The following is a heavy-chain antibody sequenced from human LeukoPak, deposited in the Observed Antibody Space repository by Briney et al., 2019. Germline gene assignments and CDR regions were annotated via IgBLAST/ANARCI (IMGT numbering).Heavy chain of an antibody. CDR3: ERVVGDGYNGWFDP. CDR2: IIPLLGIA. D-gene: IGHD5-24*01. CDR1: RGTFSSYA. J-gene: IGHJ5*02. V-gene: IGHV1-69*04. Sequence: SSVKVSCKASRGTFSSYAISWVRQAPGHGLEWMRRIIPLLGIANYPQKLQGRGTITADKSTIPANMALSNLRSEDTAVYYCERVVGDGYNGWFDPWGQGTLVTVSS.